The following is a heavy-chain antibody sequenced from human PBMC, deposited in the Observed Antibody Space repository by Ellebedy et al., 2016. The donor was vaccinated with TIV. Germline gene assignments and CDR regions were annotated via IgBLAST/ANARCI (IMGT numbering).Heavy chain of an antibody. CDR3: ARDGWFGELLFDY. Sequence: GESLKISCAASGFTFSSYSMNWVRQAPGKGLEWVSYISSSSSTIYYADSVKGRFTISRDNAKNSLYLQMNSLRAEDTAVYYCARDGWFGELLFDYWGQGTLVTVSS. V-gene: IGHV3-48*01. CDR2: ISSSSSTI. CDR1: GFTFSSYS. D-gene: IGHD3-10*01. J-gene: IGHJ4*02.